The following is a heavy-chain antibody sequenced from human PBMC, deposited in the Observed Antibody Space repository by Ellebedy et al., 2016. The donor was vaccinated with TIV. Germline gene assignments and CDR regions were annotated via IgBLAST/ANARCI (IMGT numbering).Heavy chain of an antibody. CDR1: GFTFSSYS. V-gene: IGHV3-48*02. D-gene: IGHD1-26*01. Sequence: GESLKISXAASGFTFSSYSMNWVRQAPGKGLEWVAFVRSSFNSISYADSVKGRFTISRDDAENSLYLQMNSLRDEDTAVYYCARGGAGFDSMNRELSFDSWGQGTLVTVSS. CDR3: ARGGAGFDSMNRELSFDS. CDR2: VRSSFNSI. J-gene: IGHJ4*02.